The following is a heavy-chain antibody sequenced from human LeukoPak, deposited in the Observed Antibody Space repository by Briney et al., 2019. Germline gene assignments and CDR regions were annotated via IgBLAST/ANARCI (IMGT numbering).Heavy chain of an antibody. CDR2: IYYTGST. CDR3: ARQAVAGNGFDY. V-gene: IGHV4-59*08. J-gene: IGHJ4*02. Sequence: PSETLSLTCTVSGGSISSYHWSWIRQPPGKGLEWIAYIYYTGSTNYNPSLKSRVTISVDTSKNQFSLKLSSVTAADMAVYYCARQAVAGNGFDYWGQGTLVTVSS. D-gene: IGHD6-19*01. CDR1: GGSISSYH.